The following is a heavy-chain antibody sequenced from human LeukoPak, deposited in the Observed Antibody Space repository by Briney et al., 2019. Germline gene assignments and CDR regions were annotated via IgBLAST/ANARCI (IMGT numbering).Heavy chain of an antibody. V-gene: IGHV3-7*01. D-gene: IGHD3-3*01. CDR3: ARAGLGLRFLEWLLSDAFDI. Sequence: PGGSLRLSCAASGFTFSSYWMSWVRQAPGKGLEWVANIKQDGGEKYYVDSVKGRFTISRDNAKNSLYLQMNSLRAEDTAVYYCARAGLGLRFLEWLLSDAFDIWGQGTMVTVSS. CDR2: IKQDGGEK. J-gene: IGHJ3*02. CDR1: GFTFSSYW.